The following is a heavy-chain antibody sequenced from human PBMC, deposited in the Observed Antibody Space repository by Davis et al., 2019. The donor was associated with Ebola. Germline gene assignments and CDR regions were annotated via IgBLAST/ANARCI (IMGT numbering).Heavy chain of an antibody. J-gene: IGHJ4*02. CDR3: ATGWFGEFSTK. Sequence: ASVKVSCKASGYTFTNYYMHWVRQAPGQGLEWMGMINPNDGRTIYAQKFQGRVTVTRDTSTTTVYMDLSSLRSEDTAVYYCATGWFGEFSTKWGQGTLVTVSS. CDR1: GYTFTNYY. CDR2: INPNDGRT. D-gene: IGHD3-10*01. V-gene: IGHV1-46*01.